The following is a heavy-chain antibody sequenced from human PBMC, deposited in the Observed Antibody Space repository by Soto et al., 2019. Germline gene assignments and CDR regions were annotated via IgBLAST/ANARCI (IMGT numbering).Heavy chain of an antibody. Sequence: QLQLQESGPGLVKPSETLSLTCTVSGGSISSSSYYWGWIRQPPGKGLEWIGSIYYSGSTYYNPSLKSRVTISVDTSKNQFSLKLSSVTAADTAVYYCARLVPPAPFDYWGQGTLVTVSS. CDR2: IYYSGST. D-gene: IGHD6-25*01. V-gene: IGHV4-39*01. J-gene: IGHJ4*02. CDR3: ARLVPPAPFDY. CDR1: GGSISSSSYY.